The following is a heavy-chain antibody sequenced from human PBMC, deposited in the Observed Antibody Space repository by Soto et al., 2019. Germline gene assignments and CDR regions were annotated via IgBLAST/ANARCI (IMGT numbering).Heavy chain of an antibody. J-gene: IGHJ3*02. V-gene: IGHV3-13*01. CDR2: IGTAGDT. D-gene: IGHD6-13*01. CDR3: ARVLIAAGYDAFDI. CDR1: GFTFSSYD. Sequence: PWGSLRLSCAASGFTFSSYDMHWVRQATGKGLEWVSAIGTAGDTYYPGSVKGRFTISRENAKNSLYLQMNSLRAGDTAVYYCARVLIAAGYDAFDIWGQGTMVTVSS.